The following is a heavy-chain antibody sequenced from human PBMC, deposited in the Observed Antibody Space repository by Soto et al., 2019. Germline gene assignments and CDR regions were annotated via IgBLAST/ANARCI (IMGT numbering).Heavy chain of an antibody. CDR2: ISSSSSTI. J-gene: IGHJ4*02. CDR3: ARVRPWLVEYYFDY. V-gene: IGHV3-48*01. Sequence: EVQLVESGGGLVQPGGSLRLSCAASGFTFSSYSMNWVRQAPGKGLEWVSYISSSSSTIYYADSVKGRFTISRDNAKNSLYLQMNSLRAEDTAVYYCARVRPWLVEYYFDYWGQGTLVTVSS. D-gene: IGHD6-19*01. CDR1: GFTFSSYS.